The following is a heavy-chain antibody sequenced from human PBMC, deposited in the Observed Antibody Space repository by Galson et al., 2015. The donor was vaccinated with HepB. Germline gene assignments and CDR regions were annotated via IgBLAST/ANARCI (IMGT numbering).Heavy chain of an antibody. CDR2: IVVGSGDT. Sequence: SVKVSCKASGVTFSSSAVQWVRQTRGQRLEWIGWIVVGSGDTNSAQKFQERVTITRDMSTSTAYMELSSLRSEDTAVYYCAADRYCGGNCYSSDAFDIWGQGTMVTVSS. D-gene: IGHD2-21*01. CDR3: AADRYCGGNCYSSDAFDI. J-gene: IGHJ3*02. V-gene: IGHV1-58*01. CDR1: GVTFSSSA.